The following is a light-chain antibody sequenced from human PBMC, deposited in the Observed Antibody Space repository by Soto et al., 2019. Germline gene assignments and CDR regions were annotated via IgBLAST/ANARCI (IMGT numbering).Light chain of an antibody. CDR2: KAS. Sequence: EIQMTQSPSTLSASVGDRVTITCRASQSISNWLAWYQEKPGKAPNLLIYKASSLEGGVPSRFSGSGSGTEFTLTISSLQPDDFATYYCQQYNSYPYTFGQGTKLEIK. CDR3: QQYNSYPYT. V-gene: IGKV1-5*03. J-gene: IGKJ2*01. CDR1: QSISNW.